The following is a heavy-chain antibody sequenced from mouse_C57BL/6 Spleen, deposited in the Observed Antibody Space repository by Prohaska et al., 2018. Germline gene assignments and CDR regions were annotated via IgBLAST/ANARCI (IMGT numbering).Heavy chain of an antibody. V-gene: IGHV1-26*01. CDR3: ARNWDECY. Sequence: KQSHGKSLEWIGDINPNNGGTSYNQKFKGKATLTVDKSSSTAYMELRSLTSEDSAVYYCARNWDECYWGQFTTLTVSS. D-gene: IGHD4-1*01. J-gene: IGHJ2*01. CDR2: INPNNGGT.